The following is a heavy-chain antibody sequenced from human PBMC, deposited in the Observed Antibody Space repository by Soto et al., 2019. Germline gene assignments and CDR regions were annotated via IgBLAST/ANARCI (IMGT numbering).Heavy chain of an antibody. CDR1: GGSINTADYY. Sequence: QVQLQESGPGLVNPSQTLSLTCTVSGGSINTADYYWTWIRQSPGKGLEWIVNIYYDGSAYPSPSLNSRVAASVDTSNNQFSLHLFSVTGADTAVYYCARRPRDSSTHYYNWFDPWGQGTLVTVSS. J-gene: IGHJ5*02. CDR3: ARRPRDSSTHYYNWFDP. V-gene: IGHV4-30-4*01. D-gene: IGHD3-10*01. CDR2: IYYDGSA.